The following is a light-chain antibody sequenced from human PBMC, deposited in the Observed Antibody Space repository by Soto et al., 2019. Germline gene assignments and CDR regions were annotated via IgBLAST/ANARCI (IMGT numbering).Light chain of an antibody. J-gene: IGLJ1*01. V-gene: IGLV2-14*01. Sequence: QSLLTQPASVSGSPGQSIAISCTGTSSDVGGYDYVSWYQQQPDKAPKLMIYEVTKRPSGVSNRFSGSKSGNTASLTIPGLQAGDEADYYCSSHTSGSTRVFGTGTKVTVL. CDR2: EVT. CDR3: SSHTSGSTRV. CDR1: SSDVGGYDY.